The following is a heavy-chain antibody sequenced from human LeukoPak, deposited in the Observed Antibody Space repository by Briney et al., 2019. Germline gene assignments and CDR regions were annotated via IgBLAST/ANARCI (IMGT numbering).Heavy chain of an antibody. Sequence: SVKVSCKASGGTFSSYAISWVRQAPGQGLEWMGGIIPIFGTANYAQKFQGRVTITADESTSTAYMELSSLRSEDTAVYYCARAVYYYDSSGYYPARYYYYYGMDAWGQGTTVTVSS. J-gene: IGHJ6*02. D-gene: IGHD3-22*01. CDR2: IIPIFGTA. CDR3: ARAVYYYDSSGYYPARYYYYYGMDA. V-gene: IGHV1-69*13. CDR1: GGTFSSYA.